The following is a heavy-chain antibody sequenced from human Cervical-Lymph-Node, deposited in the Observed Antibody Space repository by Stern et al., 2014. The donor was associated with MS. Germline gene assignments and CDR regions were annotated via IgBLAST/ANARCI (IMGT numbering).Heavy chain of an antibody. CDR3: ARVATTWGEFYDP. Sequence: QVQLVQSGAEVKKPGASVKVSCKASGYPFTGYYMHWVRQAPGPGLEWVGWIDPNSGDTNYAQKFQGRATVTRDTSISTAYMELSSLRSDDTAVYYCARVATTWGEFYDPWGQGTLVTVSS. CDR2: IDPNSGDT. J-gene: IGHJ5*02. D-gene: IGHD5-12*01. V-gene: IGHV1-2*02. CDR1: GYPFTGYY.